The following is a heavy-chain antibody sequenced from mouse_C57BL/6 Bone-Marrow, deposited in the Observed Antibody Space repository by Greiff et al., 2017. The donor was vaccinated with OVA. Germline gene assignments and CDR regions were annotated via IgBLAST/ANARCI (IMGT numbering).Heavy chain of an antibody. Sequence: EVKVVESGAELVRPGASVKLSCTASGFNIKDDYMHWVKQRPEQGLEWIGWIDPENGDTEYASKFQGKATITADTSSNTAYLQLSSLTSEDTAVYYCTTPTKYYGSPFAYWGQGTLVTVSA. D-gene: IGHD1-1*01. CDR2: IDPENGDT. J-gene: IGHJ3*01. V-gene: IGHV14-4*01. CDR3: TTPTKYYGSPFAY. CDR1: GFNIKDDY.